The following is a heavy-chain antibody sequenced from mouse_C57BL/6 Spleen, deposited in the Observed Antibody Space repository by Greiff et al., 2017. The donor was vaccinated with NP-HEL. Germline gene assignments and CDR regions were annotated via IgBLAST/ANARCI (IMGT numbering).Heavy chain of an antibody. J-gene: IGHJ3*01. CDR1: GYTFTDYY. CDR2: INPNNGGT. Sequence: EVQLQQSGPELVKPGASVKISCKASGYTFTDYYMNWVKQSHGKSLEWIGDINPNNGGTSYNQKFKGKATLTVDKSSSTAYMELRSLTSEDSAVYYCARDTTVPFAYGGQGTLVTVSA. V-gene: IGHV1-26*01. D-gene: IGHD1-1*01. CDR3: ARDTTVPFAY.